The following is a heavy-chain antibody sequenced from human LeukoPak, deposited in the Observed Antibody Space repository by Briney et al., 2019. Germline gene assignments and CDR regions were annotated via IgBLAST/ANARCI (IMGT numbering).Heavy chain of an antibody. CDR1: GYSFTSYW. J-gene: IGHJ5*02. V-gene: IGHV5-51*01. Sequence: GESLKISCKGSGYSFTSYWSGLLRQMPGKGLEWMGIIYPGDSDTRYSPSFQGQVTISADKSISTAYLQWSSLKASDTAMYYCAISYHDILTGYAERWFDHWGQGTLVTVSS. D-gene: IGHD3-9*01. CDR3: AISYHDILTGYAERWFDH. CDR2: IYPGDSDT.